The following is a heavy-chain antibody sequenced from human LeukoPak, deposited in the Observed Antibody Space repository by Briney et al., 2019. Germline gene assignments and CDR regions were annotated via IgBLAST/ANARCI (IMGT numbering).Heavy chain of an antibody. Sequence: PGGSLRLSCAASGFTFSSYWMSWVRQAPGRGLEWVANIKQGGSEKYYVDSVKGRFTISRDNAKNSLYLQMNSLRAEDTAVYYCARVHILTGYAFDYWGQGTLVTVSS. CDR2: IKQGGSEK. V-gene: IGHV3-7*01. CDR3: ARVHILTGYAFDY. D-gene: IGHD3-9*01. J-gene: IGHJ4*02. CDR1: GFTFSSYW.